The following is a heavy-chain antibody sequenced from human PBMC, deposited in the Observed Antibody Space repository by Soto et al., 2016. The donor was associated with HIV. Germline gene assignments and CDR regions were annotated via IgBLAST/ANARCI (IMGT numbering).Heavy chain of an antibody. CDR1: GFIFSSYS. CDR2: ISSSSSYT. Sequence: EVQLVESGGGPVKPGGSLRLSCAASGFIFSSYSMNWVRQAPGKGLEWVSSISSSSSYTYYADSVKGRFTISRDNAKNSLYLQMNSLRAEDTAVYYCARDPRTTNYYYMDVWGKGTTVTVSS. V-gene: IGHV3-21*01. J-gene: IGHJ6*03. CDR3: ARDPRTTNYYYMDV. D-gene: IGHD1-7*01.